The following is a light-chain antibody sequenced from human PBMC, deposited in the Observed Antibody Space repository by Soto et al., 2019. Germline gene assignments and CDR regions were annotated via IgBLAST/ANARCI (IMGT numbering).Light chain of an antibody. V-gene: IGKV1-39*01. J-gene: IGKJ1*01. CDR1: QSISSY. CDR3: QKSYSTPPWT. CDR2: AAS. Sequence: GDSVTITCRASQSISSYLNWYQQKPGKAPKLLIYAASSLQSGVPSRFSGSGSGTDFTLTISSLQPEDVATYYCQKSYSTPPWTVGQGTKVVIK.